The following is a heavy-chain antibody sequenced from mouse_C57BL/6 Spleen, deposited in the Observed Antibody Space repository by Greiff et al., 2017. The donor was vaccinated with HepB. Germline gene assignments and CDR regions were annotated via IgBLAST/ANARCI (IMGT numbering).Heavy chain of an antibody. CDR3: AREVATGWFAY. CDR2: IHPNSGST. V-gene: IGHV1-64*01. D-gene: IGHD1-1*02. Sequence: VQLQQPGAELVKPGASVKLSCKASGYTFTSYWMHWVKQRPGQGLEWIGMIHPNSGSTNYNEKFKSKATLTVDKSSSTAYMQLSSLTSEDSAVYYCAREVATGWFAYWGQGTLVTVSA. J-gene: IGHJ3*01. CDR1: GYTFTSYW.